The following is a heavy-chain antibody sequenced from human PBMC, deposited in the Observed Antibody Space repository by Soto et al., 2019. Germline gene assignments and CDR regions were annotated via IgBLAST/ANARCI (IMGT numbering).Heavy chain of an antibody. CDR1: GGSFSGYY. CDR3: ARCIYDFWSGFPPIGWYFDL. J-gene: IGHJ2*01. CDR2: INHSGST. Sequence: QVQLQQWGAGLLKPSETLSLTCAVYGGSFSGYYWSWIRQPPGKGLEWIGEINHSGSTNYNPSLTSRVTISVDTSKNQFSLKLSSVTAPDTAVYYCARCIYDFWSGFPPIGWYFDLWGRGTLVTVSS. V-gene: IGHV4-34*01. D-gene: IGHD3-3*01.